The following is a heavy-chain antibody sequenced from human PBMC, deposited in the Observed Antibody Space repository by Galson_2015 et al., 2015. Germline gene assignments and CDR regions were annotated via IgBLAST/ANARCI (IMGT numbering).Heavy chain of an antibody. CDR3: ARGIVYNWFDP. J-gene: IGHJ5*02. CDR2: IYSGGST. Sequence: SLRLSCAASGFTVSSNYMSWVRQAPGKGLEWVSVIYSGGSTYYADSVRGRFAISRDNSKNTLYLQMNSLRAEDTAVYYCARGIVYNWFDPWGQGTLVAVSS. D-gene: IGHD2-15*01. V-gene: IGHV3-53*01. CDR1: GFTVSSNY.